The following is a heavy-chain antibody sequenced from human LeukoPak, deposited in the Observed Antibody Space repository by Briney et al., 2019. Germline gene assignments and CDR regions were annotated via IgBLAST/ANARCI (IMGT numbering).Heavy chain of an antibody. Sequence: GGSLRLSCAASGFTFSSYSMNWVRQAPGKGLEWVSSISSSSSYIYYADSVKGRFTISRDNSKNTLYLQMNSLRAEDTAVYYCAKDRTVVAATLYFNYWGQGTLVTVSS. D-gene: IGHD2-15*01. CDR1: GFTFSSYS. J-gene: IGHJ4*02. CDR2: ISSSSSYI. V-gene: IGHV3-21*01. CDR3: AKDRTVVAATLYFNY.